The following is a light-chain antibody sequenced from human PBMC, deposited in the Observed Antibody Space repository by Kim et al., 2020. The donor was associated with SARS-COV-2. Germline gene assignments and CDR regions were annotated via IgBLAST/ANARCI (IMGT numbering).Light chain of an antibody. J-gene: IGKJ1*01. Sequence: ETVMTQSPATLSVSPGERATLSCRASQSVSSNLAWYQQKPGQAPRLLICGTSTRAAGVPARFSGSGSGTEFTLTISSLQSEDFAIYYCQQYNNWPWTFGQGTKVDIK. CDR1: QSVSSN. CDR2: GTS. V-gene: IGKV3-15*01. CDR3: QQYNNWPWT.